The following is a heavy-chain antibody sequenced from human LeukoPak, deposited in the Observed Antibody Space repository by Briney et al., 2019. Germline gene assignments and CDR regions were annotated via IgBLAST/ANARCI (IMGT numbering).Heavy chain of an antibody. J-gene: IGHJ6*02. CDR1: GFTVSSNY. CDR2: IYSGGST. CDR3: AKDPMTFPSAHAPADGMDV. D-gene: IGHD3/OR15-3a*01. V-gene: IGHV3-53*01. Sequence: GGSLRLSCAASGFTVSSNYMSWVRQAPGKGLEWVSVIYSGGSTYYADSVKGRFTISRDNSKNTLYLQMNSLRAEDTAVYYCAKDPMTFPSAHAPADGMDVWGQGTTVTVSS.